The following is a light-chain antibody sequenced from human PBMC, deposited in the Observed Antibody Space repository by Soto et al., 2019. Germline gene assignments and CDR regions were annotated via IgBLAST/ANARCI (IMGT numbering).Light chain of an antibody. CDR1: QSISSW. V-gene: IGKV1-5*03. CDR2: KAS. Sequence: DIQMTQSPSTLSASVGDRVTITCRASQSISSWLAWYQQKPGKAPKLLIYKASSLESGVPSRFSGSGSGTEFTLTISSLQPDDFATYYGQQYNSLRTFGQGTTVEIK. J-gene: IGKJ1*01. CDR3: QQYNSLRT.